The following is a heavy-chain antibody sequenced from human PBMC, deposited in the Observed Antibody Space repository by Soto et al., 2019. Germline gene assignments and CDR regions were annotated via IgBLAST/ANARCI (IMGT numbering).Heavy chain of an antibody. Sequence: GGSLRLSCAASGFTFSNAWMSWVRQAPGKGLEWVGRIKSKTDGGTTDYAAPVKGRFTISRDDSKNTLYLQMNSLKTEDTAVYYCTTDPSGYSYGPWRARSDAFDIWGQGTMVTVSS. J-gene: IGHJ3*02. V-gene: IGHV3-15*01. CDR2: IKSKTDGGTT. CDR1: GFTFSNAW. D-gene: IGHD5-18*01. CDR3: TTDPSGYSYGPWRARSDAFDI.